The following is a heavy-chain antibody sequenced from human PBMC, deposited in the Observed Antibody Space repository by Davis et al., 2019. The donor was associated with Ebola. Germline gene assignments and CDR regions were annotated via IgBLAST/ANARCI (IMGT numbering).Heavy chain of an antibody. V-gene: IGHV4-34*01. CDR3: ARGLDIVVVPAVRWFDP. J-gene: IGHJ5*02. CDR1: GGSFSGYY. Sequence: SETLSPTCAVYGGSFSGYYSSWIRQPPGKGLEWIGEINHSGSTNYNPSLKTRVTTSVATSKNQFALKLRSVTAADTAVYYCARGLDIVVVPAVRWFDPWGQGTLVTVSS. CDR2: INHSGST. D-gene: IGHD2-2*03.